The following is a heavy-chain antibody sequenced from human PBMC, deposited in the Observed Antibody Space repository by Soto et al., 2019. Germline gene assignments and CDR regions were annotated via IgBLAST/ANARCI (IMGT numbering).Heavy chain of an antibody. J-gene: IGHJ5*02. CDR3: ARVPVAAYNWFDP. D-gene: IGHD6-6*01. Sequence: SETLSLTCAVSGGSISSGGYSWSWIRQPPGKGLEWIGYIYHSGSTYYNPSLKSRVTISVDRSKNQFSLKLSSVTAADTAVYYCARVPVAAYNWFDPWGQGTLVTVSS. CDR1: GGSISSGGYS. V-gene: IGHV4-30-2*01. CDR2: IYHSGST.